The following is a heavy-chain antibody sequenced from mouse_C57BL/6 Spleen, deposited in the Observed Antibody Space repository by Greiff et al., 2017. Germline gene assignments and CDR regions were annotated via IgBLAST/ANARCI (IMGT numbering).Heavy chain of an antibody. CDR2: IHPNSGST. V-gene: IGHV1-64*01. D-gene: IGHD1-1*01. CDR3: ARSYYGSPAWFAY. CDR1: GYTFTSYW. J-gene: IGHJ3*01. Sequence: QVQLQQPGAELVKPGASVKLSCKASGYTFTSYWMRWVKQRPGQGLEWIGMIHPNSGSTNYNEKFQSKATLTVDKSSSTAYMQLSSLTSEDTAVYYCARSYYGSPAWFAYWGQGTLVTVSA.